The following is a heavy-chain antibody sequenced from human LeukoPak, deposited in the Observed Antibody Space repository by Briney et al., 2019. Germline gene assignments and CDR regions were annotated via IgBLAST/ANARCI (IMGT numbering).Heavy chain of an antibody. Sequence: GASVKVSCKASGYTFSSYGISWVRQAPGQGLEWMGWISVNSGNANYAQKLQGRVTMTTDTSTSTAYMELRSLRSDDTAVYYCARDPPRIVVVVAATNYYGMDVWGQGTTVTVSS. V-gene: IGHV1-18*01. D-gene: IGHD2-15*01. J-gene: IGHJ6*02. CDR1: GYTFSSYG. CDR2: ISVNSGNA. CDR3: ARDPPRIVVVVAATNYYGMDV.